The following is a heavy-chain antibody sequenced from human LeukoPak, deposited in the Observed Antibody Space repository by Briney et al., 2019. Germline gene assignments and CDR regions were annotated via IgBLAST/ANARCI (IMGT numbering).Heavy chain of an antibody. J-gene: IGHJ4*02. D-gene: IGHD3-10*01. CDR2: IYYSGST. Sequence: SETLSLTCTVSGGSISSYYWSWIRQPPGKGLEWIGYIYYSGSTNYNPSLKSRVTISVDTSKNQFSLKLSSVTAADTAVYYCARLHHGSGSYLYYFDYWGQGTLVTVSS. V-gene: IGHV4-59*12. CDR3: ARLHHGSGSYLYYFDY. CDR1: GGSISSYY.